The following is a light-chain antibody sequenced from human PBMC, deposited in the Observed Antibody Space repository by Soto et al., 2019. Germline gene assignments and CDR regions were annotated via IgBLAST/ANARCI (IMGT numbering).Light chain of an antibody. V-gene: IGKV1-39*01. CDR2: AAS. J-gene: IGKJ1*01. CDR1: QSISSH. Sequence: DIQMTQSPSSLSASVGDRVTITCRASQSISSHLNWYQQKPGKAPKLLMYAASTLQSGFPSRFGGSGSGTEFTLTISSLQPDDFATYYCQQYNSYSWTFGQGTKVDIK. CDR3: QQYNSYSWT.